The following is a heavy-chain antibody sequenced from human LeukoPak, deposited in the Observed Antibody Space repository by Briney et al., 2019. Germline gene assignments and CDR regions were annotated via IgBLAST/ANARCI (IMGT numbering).Heavy chain of an antibody. CDR2: MNPNSGGT. V-gene: IGHV1-2*02. CDR3: ARPTAAEDY. D-gene: IGHD6-13*01. Sequence: ASVKVSCKASGYTFTDYYIHWVRQAPGQGLEWMAWMNPNSGGTSYAQKFQGRVTVTRDTSISTAYMELSRPRSDDTAVYYCARPTAAEDYWGQGTLVTVSS. J-gene: IGHJ4*02. CDR1: GYTFTDYY.